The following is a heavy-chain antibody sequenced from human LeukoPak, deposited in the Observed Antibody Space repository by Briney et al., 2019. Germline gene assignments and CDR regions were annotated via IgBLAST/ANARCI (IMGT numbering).Heavy chain of an antibody. J-gene: IGHJ4*02. Sequence: GGSLRLSCAASGFTFSSYWMSWVRQAPGKGLEWVAVIWYDGSNKYYADSVKGRFTISRDNSKNTLYLQMNSLRAEDTAVYYCARDLISYFDYWGQGTLVTVSS. D-gene: IGHD3/OR15-3a*01. CDR3: ARDLISYFDY. CDR1: GFTFSSYW. V-gene: IGHV3-33*08. CDR2: IWYDGSNK.